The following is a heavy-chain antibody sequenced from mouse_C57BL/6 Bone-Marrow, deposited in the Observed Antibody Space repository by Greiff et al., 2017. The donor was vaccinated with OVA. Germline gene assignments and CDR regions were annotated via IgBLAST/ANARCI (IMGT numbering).Heavy chain of an antibody. CDR3: ARSQVLGPFDY. CDR2: IDPSDSYT. J-gene: IGHJ2*01. V-gene: IGHV1-69*01. CDR1: GYTFTSYW. D-gene: IGHD4-1*01. Sequence: QVQLQQPGAELVMPGASVKLSCKASGYTFTSYWMHWVKQRPGQGLEWIGEIDPSDSYTNYNQKFKGKSTLTVDKSSSTAYMQLSSLTSEDSAVYYSARSQVLGPFDYWGQGTTLTVSS.